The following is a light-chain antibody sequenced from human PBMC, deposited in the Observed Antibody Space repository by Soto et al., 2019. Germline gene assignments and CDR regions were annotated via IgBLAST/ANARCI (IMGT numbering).Light chain of an antibody. CDR2: EVS. CDR1: SSDVGNYNR. Sequence: QSSLPQPPSLSGSPGQSVALSCPGTSSDVGNYNRVSWYQQPPGTAPKLMIYEVSNRPSGVPDRFSGSKSGNTASLTISGLQAEDEDDYYCCSYKTSSTYVFGTGTKVTVL. V-gene: IGLV2-18*02. CDR3: CSYKTSSTYV. J-gene: IGLJ1*01.